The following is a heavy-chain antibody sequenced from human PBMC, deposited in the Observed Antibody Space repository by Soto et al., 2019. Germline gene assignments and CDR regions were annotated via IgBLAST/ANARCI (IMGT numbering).Heavy chain of an antibody. CDR1: GFTFSDFY. CDR3: ARDVVLATGPIEY. D-gene: IGHD5-12*01. Sequence: QVQLVESGGGLVKPGGSLRLSCAASGFTFSDFYMSWVRQAPGKGLEWISYISSSSGTIYYVDSVKGRFTISRDNAKKSLDLQMDSLRAEDTGVYYCARDVVLATGPIEYWGQGTLVTVSS. V-gene: IGHV3-11*01. J-gene: IGHJ4*02. CDR2: ISSSSGTI.